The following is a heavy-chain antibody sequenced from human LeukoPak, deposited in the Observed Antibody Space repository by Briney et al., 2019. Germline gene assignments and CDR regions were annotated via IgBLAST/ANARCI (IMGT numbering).Heavy chain of an antibody. V-gene: IGHV3-21*01. CDR1: GFTFSSFT. J-gene: IGHJ3*02. CDR2: ISNSGDYI. Sequence: GGSLRLSCTGSGFTFSSFTMNWVRQGPGKGLEWVASISNSGDYISYADSLKGRFTISRDNAKNSLFLQMSSLRAEDTAVYYCAREMYAGWYFAFDIWGQGTMVTVSS. CDR3: AREMYAGWYFAFDI. D-gene: IGHD6-19*01.